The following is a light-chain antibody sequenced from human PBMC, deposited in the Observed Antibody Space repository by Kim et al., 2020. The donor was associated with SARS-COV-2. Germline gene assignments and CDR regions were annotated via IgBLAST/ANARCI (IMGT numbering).Light chain of an antibody. J-gene: IGLJ2*01. CDR1: VGNSATNN. CDR3: QSYDISDVV. Sequence: GKPVTTSGPRSVGNSATNNVQWYQQRPGSAPITVIYEHNQRPSGVPDRFSGAIDSSSNSAPLTISGLKTEDEADYYCQSYDISDVVFGGGTQLTVL. V-gene: IGLV6-57*03. CDR2: EHN.